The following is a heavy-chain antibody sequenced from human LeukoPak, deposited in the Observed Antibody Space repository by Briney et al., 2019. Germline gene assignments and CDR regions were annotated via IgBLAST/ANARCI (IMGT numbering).Heavy chain of an antibody. CDR3: ARGGESSSWEFDP. CDR2: IIPILGIA. V-gene: IGHV1-69*04. J-gene: IGHJ5*02. Sequence: AASVKVSCKASGGTFSSYAISWVRQAPGQGLEWMGRIIPILGIANYAQKFQGRVTITADKSTSTAYMELSSLRSEDTAVYYCARGGESSSWEFDPWGQGTLVTVSS. D-gene: IGHD6-13*01. CDR1: GGTFSSYA.